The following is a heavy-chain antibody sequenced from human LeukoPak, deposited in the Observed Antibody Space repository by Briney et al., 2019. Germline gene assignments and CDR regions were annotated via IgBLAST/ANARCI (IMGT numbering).Heavy chain of an antibody. CDR3: AKVSLITMVRGAPPSYYFDY. CDR1: GFTFSSYA. D-gene: IGHD3-10*01. CDR2: ISGSGGGT. Sequence: GALSLSFAASGFTFSSYAMSWGRPAPGKGLEWVSAISGSGGGTYYAASVKCLFTISRDNSKNTLYLQMNSLRAEDTAVYYCAKVSLITMVRGAPPSYYFDYWGQGTLVTVSS. J-gene: IGHJ4*02. V-gene: IGHV3-23*01.